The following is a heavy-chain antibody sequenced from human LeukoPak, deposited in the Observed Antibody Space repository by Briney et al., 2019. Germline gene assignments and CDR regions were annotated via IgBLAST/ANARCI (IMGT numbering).Heavy chain of an antibody. Sequence: GESLKISCQGSGYSFTNYWIGWARQMPGKGLEWMGIIYPGDSDTRYSPSFQGQVTISADKSINTTYLQWSSLKASDTAIYYCAIRGHSSSWYSDSWGQGTLVTVSS. V-gene: IGHV5-51*01. CDR3: AIRGHSSSWYSDS. CDR1: GYSFTNYW. CDR2: IYPGDSDT. D-gene: IGHD6-13*01. J-gene: IGHJ4*02.